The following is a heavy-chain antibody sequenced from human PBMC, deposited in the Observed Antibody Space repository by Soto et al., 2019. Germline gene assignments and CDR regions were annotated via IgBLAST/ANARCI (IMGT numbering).Heavy chain of an antibody. Sequence: QVQLVQSGAEVKKPGASVKVSCKASGYTFTSYYMHWVRQAPGQGLEWMGIINPSGGSTSYAQKFQGRVTMTRDTSTSTVYMELSSLRSEDTAVYYCARLGGLGYCSGGSCPTTDYWGQGTLVTVSS. CDR2: INPSGGST. CDR3: ARLGGLGYCSGGSCPTTDY. V-gene: IGHV1-46*03. CDR1: GYTFTSYY. J-gene: IGHJ4*02. D-gene: IGHD2-15*01.